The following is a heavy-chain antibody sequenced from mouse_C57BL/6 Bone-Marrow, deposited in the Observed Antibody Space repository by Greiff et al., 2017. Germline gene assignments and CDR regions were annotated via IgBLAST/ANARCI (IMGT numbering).Heavy chain of an antibody. CDR2: IDTESGDT. J-gene: IGHJ2*01. CDR1: GFNIKDDY. CDR3: THYVSSCGCFDY. Sequence: VQLQQSGAELVRPGASVKLSCTASGFNIKDDYMHWVKQRPEQGLEWIGWIDTESGDTEYASKFQGKVTISADTSSNTSYLQISSLTSENTAVYYCTHYVSSCGCFDYWGQGTTLTVSS. V-gene: IGHV14-4*01. D-gene: IGHD1-1*01.